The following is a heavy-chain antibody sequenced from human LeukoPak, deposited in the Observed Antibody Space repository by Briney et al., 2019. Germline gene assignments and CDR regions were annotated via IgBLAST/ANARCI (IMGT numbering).Heavy chain of an antibody. CDR1: GYTFTDYY. J-gene: IGHJ4*02. CDR3: ARVQGGYNYFDY. D-gene: IGHD5-24*01. V-gene: IGHV1-2*02. Sequence: AASVKVSCKASGYTFTDYYIHWVRQAPGQGLEWMGWVFPYSGKSNLAQKFQGRVAMTSDTSVGTVYLELSRLTSDDTAVFFCARVQGGYNYFDYWGQGTPVTVSS. CDR2: VFPYSGKS.